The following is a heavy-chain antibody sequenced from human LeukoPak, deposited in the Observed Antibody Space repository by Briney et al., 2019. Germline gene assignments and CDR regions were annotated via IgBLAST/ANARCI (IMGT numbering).Heavy chain of an antibody. Sequence: GGSLRLSCAASGLTVSSNYMSWVRQAPGKGLEWVSVIYSGGSTYYADSVKGRFTISRDNSKNTLYLQMNSLRAEDTAVYHCARDTVTTFRFRDYQHYGMDVWGQGTTVTVSS. CDR2: IYSGGST. CDR1: GLTVSSNY. J-gene: IGHJ6*02. CDR3: ARDTVTTFRFRDYQHYGMDV. V-gene: IGHV3-53*01. D-gene: IGHD4-17*01.